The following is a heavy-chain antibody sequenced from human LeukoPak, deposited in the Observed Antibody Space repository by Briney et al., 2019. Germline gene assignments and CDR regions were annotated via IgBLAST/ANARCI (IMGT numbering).Heavy chain of an antibody. CDR2: ISGNGDIT. J-gene: IGHJ4*02. Sequence: GGSLRLSCAASGFTFSNYAMSWVRQAPGKGLEWVSAISGNGDITYYTDSVKGRFTISRDNSKNTLYLQMNSLRAEDTAIYYCAKVTGGDMITYGGLDYWGQGTLVTVPS. CDR1: GFTFSNYA. V-gene: IGHV3-23*01. D-gene: IGHD3-16*01. CDR3: AKVTGGDMITYGGLDY.